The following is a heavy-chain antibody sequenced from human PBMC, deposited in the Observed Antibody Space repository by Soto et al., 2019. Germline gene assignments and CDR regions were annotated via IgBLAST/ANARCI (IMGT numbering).Heavy chain of an antibody. CDR3: AREGCSGGSCSVDAFDI. Sequence: QVQLVQSGAEVKKPGSSVKVSCKASGGTFSSHAISWVRQAPGQGLEWMGGIIPIFGTANYAQKFQGRVTITADKSTSTAYMELSSLRSEDTAVYYCAREGCSGGSCSVDAFDIWGQGTMVTVSS. CDR2: IIPIFGTA. J-gene: IGHJ3*02. CDR1: GGTFSSHA. D-gene: IGHD2-15*01. V-gene: IGHV1-69*06.